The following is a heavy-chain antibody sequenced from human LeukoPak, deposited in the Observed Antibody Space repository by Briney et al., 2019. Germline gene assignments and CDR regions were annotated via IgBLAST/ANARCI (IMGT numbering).Heavy chain of an antibody. CDR1: GFTFSRYN. D-gene: IGHD3-10*01. CDR2: ITSSSIYK. J-gene: IGHJ3*02. CDR3: ARDYGSGSYWAFDI. Sequence: PGGSLRLSCATSGFTFSRYNMNWVRQAPGKGLEWVSSITSSSIYKYYADSMKGRFTISRDNAKNSLYLQMDSLRAEDTAVYYCARDYGSGSYWAFDIWGQGTMVTVSS. V-gene: IGHV3-21*01.